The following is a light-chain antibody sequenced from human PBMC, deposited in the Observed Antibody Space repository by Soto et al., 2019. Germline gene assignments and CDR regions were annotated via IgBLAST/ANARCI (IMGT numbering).Light chain of an antibody. CDR3: QHYNSYSEA. V-gene: IGKV1-5*03. J-gene: IGKJ1*01. CDR2: KAS. CDR1: QTISSW. Sequence: DIQMTQYPSTLSASVGDRATITCRASQTISSWLAWYQQKPGKAPKLLIYKASTLKSGVPSRFSGSGSGTEFTLTISSLQPDDFATYYCQHYNSYSEAFGQGTKVDIK.